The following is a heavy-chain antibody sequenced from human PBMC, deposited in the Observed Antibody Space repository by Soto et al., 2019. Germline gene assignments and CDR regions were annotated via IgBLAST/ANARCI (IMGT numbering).Heavy chain of an antibody. V-gene: IGHV1-3*05. D-gene: IGHD6-19*01. Sequence: QVQLVQSGAEEKKPGASVKVSCKASGYSFTSYAMHWVRQAPGQRLEWMGWINAGNGNTKYSQKFQGRVTITRDTSASTAYMVLSRLRSGDTARYCCARAVAVPASCDYWGQGPLVTVSS. J-gene: IGHJ4*02. CDR2: INAGNGNT. CDR1: GYSFTSYA. CDR3: ARAVAVPASCDY.